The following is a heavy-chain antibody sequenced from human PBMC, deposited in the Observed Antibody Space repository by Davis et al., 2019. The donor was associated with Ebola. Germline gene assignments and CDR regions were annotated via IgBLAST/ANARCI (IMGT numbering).Heavy chain of an antibody. CDR2: IYYSGST. D-gene: IGHD1-26*01. V-gene: IGHV4-31*03. CDR3: ARDRVGYYYYYGMDV. J-gene: IGHJ6*02. Sequence: PSETLSLTCTVSGGSISSGGYYWSWIRQHPGKGLEWIGYIYYSGSTYYNPSLKSRVTISVDTSKNQFSLKLSSVTAADTAVYYCARDRVGYYYYYGMDVWGQGTTVTVSS. CDR1: GGSISSGGYY.